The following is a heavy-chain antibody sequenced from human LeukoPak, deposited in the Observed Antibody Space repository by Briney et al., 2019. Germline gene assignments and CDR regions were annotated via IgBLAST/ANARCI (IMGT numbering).Heavy chain of an antibody. CDR1: GGSISSGGYY. CDR3: ARDRISGRYYYYGMDV. Sequence: SETLSLTCTVSGGSISSGGYYWSWIRQHPGKGLEWIGYIYYSGSTYYNPSLKSRVTISVDTSKNQFSLKLSSVTAADTAVYYCARDRISGRYYYYGMDVWGQGTTVTVSS. D-gene: IGHD2-15*01. V-gene: IGHV4-31*03. J-gene: IGHJ6*02. CDR2: IYYSGST.